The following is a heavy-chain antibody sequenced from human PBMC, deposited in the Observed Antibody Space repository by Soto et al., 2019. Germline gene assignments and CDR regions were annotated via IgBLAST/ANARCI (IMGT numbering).Heavy chain of an antibody. D-gene: IGHD6-19*01. CDR2: ISSNGGST. CDR3: VRIAVAGTPYFDY. J-gene: IGHJ4*02. Sequence: GGSLRLSCSASGFTFSSYAMHWVRQAPGKGLEYVSAISSNGGSTYYADSVKGRFTISRDNSKNTLYLQMSSLRAEDTAVYYCVRIAVAGTPYFDYWGQGTLVTVSS. CDR1: GFTFSSYA. V-gene: IGHV3-64D*08.